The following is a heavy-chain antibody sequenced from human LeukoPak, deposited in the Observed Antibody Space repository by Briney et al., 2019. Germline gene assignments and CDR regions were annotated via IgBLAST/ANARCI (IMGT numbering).Heavy chain of an antibody. CDR3: ARGSLSVVRGGPYFDN. CDR1: GFIVSSNY. CDR2: IYSGGST. V-gene: IGHV3-53*01. Sequence: PGGSLRLSCAASGFIVSSNYMSWVRQAPGKGLEWVSVIYSGGSTYYADSVKGRFTISRDISKNTLYLQMNSLRAEDTAVYYCARGSLSVVRGGPYFDNWGQGTLVTVSS. J-gene: IGHJ4*02. D-gene: IGHD3-10*01.